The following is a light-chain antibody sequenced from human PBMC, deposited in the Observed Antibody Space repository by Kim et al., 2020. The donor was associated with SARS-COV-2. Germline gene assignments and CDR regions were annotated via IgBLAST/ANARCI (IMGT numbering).Light chain of an antibody. CDR3: MQALQPPLT. CDR2: LGS. V-gene: IGKV2-28*01. J-gene: IGKJ1*01. CDR1: QSLLYSTGYDQ. Sequence: PASISCRSSQSLLYSTGYDQLDWFLQKPGQSPQLLIYLGSNRASGVPDRFSGSGSGTDFTLKISRVEAEDVGVYYCMQALQPPLTFGQGTKVDIK.